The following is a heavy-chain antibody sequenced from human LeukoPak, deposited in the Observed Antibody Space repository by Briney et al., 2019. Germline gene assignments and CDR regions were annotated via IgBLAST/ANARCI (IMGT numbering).Heavy chain of an antibody. CDR1: GVSINNYH. Sequence: KTSETLSLTCVVSGVSINNYHWTWLRQPPGKGLEWIGYVDYSGSTNNNPSLESRVTISVDTSKNQFSLKLTSVTAADTAVYYCARGRSVAAPLYDIWGPGTMVTVSS. CDR2: VDYSGST. J-gene: IGHJ3*02. V-gene: IGHV4-59*01. D-gene: IGHD6-19*01. CDR3: ARGRSVAAPLYDI.